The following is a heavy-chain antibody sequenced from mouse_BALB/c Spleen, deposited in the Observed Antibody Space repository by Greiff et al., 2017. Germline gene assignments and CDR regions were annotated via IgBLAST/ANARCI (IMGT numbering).Heavy chain of an antibody. Sequence: QVQLKQSGAELMKPGASVKISCKATGYTFSSYWIEWVKQRPGHGLEWIGEILPGSGSTNYNEKFKGKATFTADTSSNTAYMQLSSLTSEDSAVYYCARGTMITTLDYWGQGTTLTVSS. D-gene: IGHD2-4*01. CDR1: GYTFSSYW. V-gene: IGHV1-9*01. CDR3: ARGTMITTLDY. J-gene: IGHJ2*01. CDR2: ILPGSGST.